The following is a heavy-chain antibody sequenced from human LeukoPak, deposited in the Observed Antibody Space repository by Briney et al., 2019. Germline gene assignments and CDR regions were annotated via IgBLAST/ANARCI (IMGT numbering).Heavy chain of an antibody. CDR1: GDSISNSY. Sequence: PSETLSLTCTVSGDSISNSYWSWIRQPPGKGLEWIGYIHYTGGTNYNPSLRSRNTISVDTSKKRFSLKMNSVTAADTAVYYCAGGSPDEVFTYRYWGQGTLVTVSS. CDR2: IHYTGGT. J-gene: IGHJ4*02. CDR3: AGGSPDEVFTYRY. D-gene: IGHD3-16*01. V-gene: IGHV4-59*01.